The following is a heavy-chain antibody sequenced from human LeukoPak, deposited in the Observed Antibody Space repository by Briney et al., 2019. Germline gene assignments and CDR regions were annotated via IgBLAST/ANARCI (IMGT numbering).Heavy chain of an antibody. CDR1: GGSISSYY. V-gene: IGHV4-59*12. CDR2: IYYNGST. J-gene: IGHJ5*02. CDR3: ARDRVRRGRINWFDP. D-gene: IGHD2-15*01. Sequence: PSETLSLTCTVSGGSISSYYWSWIRQPPGKGLEWIGYIYYNGSTNYNPSLKSRVTISVDTSKNQFSLKLSSVTAADTAVYYCARDRVRRGRINWFDPWGQGTLVTVSS.